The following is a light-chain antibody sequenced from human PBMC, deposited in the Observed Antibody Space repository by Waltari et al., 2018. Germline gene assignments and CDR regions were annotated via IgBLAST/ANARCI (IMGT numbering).Light chain of an antibody. Sequence: QSALTQPASVSGSPGQSITISCTGTSSDIGADNSVSWYQQHPGTVPKLIIYEVYNRPSGVSTRFSGSKSGNTASLTISGLEAEDEGNYYCKSYTTRSALDVVFGGGTKLTVL. CDR1: SSDIGADNS. V-gene: IGLV2-14*01. CDR3: KSYTTRSALDVV. CDR2: EVY. J-gene: IGLJ2*01.